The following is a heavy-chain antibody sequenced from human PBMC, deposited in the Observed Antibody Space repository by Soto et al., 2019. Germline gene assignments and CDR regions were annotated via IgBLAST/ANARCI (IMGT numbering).Heavy chain of an antibody. CDR1: GGSFSGYY. V-gene: IGHV4-34*01. CDR2: INHSGST. J-gene: IGHJ4*02. D-gene: IGHD6-6*01. Sequence: SETLSLTCAVYGGSFSGYYWSWIRQPPGKGLEWIGEINHSGSTNYNPSLKSRVTISVDTSKNQFSLKLSPVTAADTAVYYCARRIAARPIKFDYWGQGTLVTVSS. CDR3: ARRIAARPIKFDY.